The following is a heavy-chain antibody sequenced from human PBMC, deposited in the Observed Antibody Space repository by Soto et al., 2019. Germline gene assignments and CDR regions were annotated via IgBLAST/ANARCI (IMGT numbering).Heavy chain of an antibody. D-gene: IGHD2-15*01. Sequence: GGSLRLSCAPSGFTFSNYAMSWVRQARGKGLEWVSAISGSGADTYYTESVKGRFTISRDNFKNTLYLQMNSLRAEDTAVYYCAKDTGRGGGSVFDYWGQGTLVTVSS. CDR1: GFTFSNYA. CDR3: AKDTGRGGGSVFDY. J-gene: IGHJ4*02. V-gene: IGHV3-23*01. CDR2: ISGSGADT.